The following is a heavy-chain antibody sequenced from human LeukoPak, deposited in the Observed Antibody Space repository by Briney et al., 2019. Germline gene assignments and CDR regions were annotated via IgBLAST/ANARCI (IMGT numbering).Heavy chain of an antibody. J-gene: IGHJ4*02. Sequence: PSETLSLTCTVSGGSISDYYWCCIRQSPGKGLEWIGHIYQSGTTNYNPSLKSRVTISVDTSKNQFSLKLSSVTAADTAVYYCARRAVAAKGFDYWGQGTLVTVSS. D-gene: IGHD6-19*01. CDR2: IYQSGTT. CDR3: ARRAVAAKGFDY. CDR1: GGSISDYY. V-gene: IGHV4-59*12.